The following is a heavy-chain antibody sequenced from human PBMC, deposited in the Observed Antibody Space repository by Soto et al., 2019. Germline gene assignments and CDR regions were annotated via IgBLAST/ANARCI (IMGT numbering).Heavy chain of an antibody. CDR1: GGTFSSYA. V-gene: IGHV1-69*13. Sequence: SVKVSCKASGGTFSSYAISWVRQAPGQGLEWMGGIIPIFGTANYAQKFQGRVTITADESTSTAYMELSSLRSEDTAVYYCARVPEEGVLIGYYYGMDVWGQGTTVTVSS. J-gene: IGHJ6*02. D-gene: IGHD2-8*01. CDR3: ARVPEEGVLIGYYYGMDV. CDR2: IIPIFGTA.